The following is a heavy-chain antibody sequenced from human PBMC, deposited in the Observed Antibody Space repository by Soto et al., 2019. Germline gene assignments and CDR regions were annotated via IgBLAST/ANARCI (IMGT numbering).Heavy chain of an antibody. J-gene: IGHJ6*02. V-gene: IGHV1-69*01. Sequence: QVQLLQSGSEVREPGSSVRVSCKASGDTFNNHLIAWVRQAPGQGLVWMGGIVPMYGTPHFAQKFKGRVAITADESKSTVYMELSGLGRDDTATFYCARCIQLDYLYGLDVWGQGTTVTVSS. CDR2: IVPMYGTP. CDR3: ARCIQLDYLYGLDV. D-gene: IGHD3-3*02. CDR1: GDTFNNHL.